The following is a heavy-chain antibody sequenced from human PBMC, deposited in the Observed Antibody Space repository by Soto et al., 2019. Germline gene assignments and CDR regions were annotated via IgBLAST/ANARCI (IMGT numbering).Heavy chain of an antibody. J-gene: IGHJ6*03. CDR3: ARLGYCSSTSCYAGGYYYYYYMDV. D-gene: IGHD2-2*03. CDR2: INHSGST. Sequence: ETLSLTCAVYGGSFSGYYWSWIRQPPGKGLEWIGEINHSGSTNYNPSLKSRVTISVDTSKNQFSLKLSSVTAADTAVYYCARLGYCSSTSCYAGGYYYYYYMDVWGKGTTVTVSS. V-gene: IGHV4-34*01. CDR1: GGSFSGYY.